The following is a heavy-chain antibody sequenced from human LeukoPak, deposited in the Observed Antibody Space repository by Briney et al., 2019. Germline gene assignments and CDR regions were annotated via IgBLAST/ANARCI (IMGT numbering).Heavy chain of an antibody. D-gene: IGHD3-10*01. Sequence: PSETLSLTCTVSGGSISSYYWSWIRQPPGKGLEWIGYIYDSGSTNYNPSLKGRVTISVDTSKNQFSLKLSSVTAADTAVYYCARFLLGFGIWGQGTMVTVSS. CDR2: IYDSGST. V-gene: IGHV4-59*12. CDR1: GGSISSYY. CDR3: ARFLLGFGI. J-gene: IGHJ3*02.